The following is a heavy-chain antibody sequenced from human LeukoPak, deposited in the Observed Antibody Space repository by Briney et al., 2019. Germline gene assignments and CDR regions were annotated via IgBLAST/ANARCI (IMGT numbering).Heavy chain of an antibody. CDR3: ARGFRTGDMTTFAH. D-gene: IGHD2-15*01. CDR1: GYTFTGYY. J-gene: IGHJ4*02. V-gene: IGHV1-2*02. CDR2: IYSNNGGP. Sequence: GASVKVSCKASGYTFTGYYIHWVRQAPGQGLEWMGWIYSNNGGPDYAQKFQGRVTMTRDTSISTAYMEVSRVRSDDTAVYYCARGFRTGDMTTFAHWGQGTLVTVSS.